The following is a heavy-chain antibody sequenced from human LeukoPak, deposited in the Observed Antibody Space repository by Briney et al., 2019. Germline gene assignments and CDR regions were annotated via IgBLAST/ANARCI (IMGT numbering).Heavy chain of an antibody. Sequence: PGGSLRLSCAASGFTFSSYEMNWVRQAPGKGLEWVSYISSSGSTIYYADSVKGRFTISRDNAKNALYLQMNSLRAEDTAVYYCATMARGYQFDNWGQGTQVTVSS. D-gene: IGHD3-10*01. J-gene: IGHJ4*02. V-gene: IGHV3-48*03. CDR2: ISSSGSTI. CDR3: ATMARGYQFDN. CDR1: GFTFSSYE.